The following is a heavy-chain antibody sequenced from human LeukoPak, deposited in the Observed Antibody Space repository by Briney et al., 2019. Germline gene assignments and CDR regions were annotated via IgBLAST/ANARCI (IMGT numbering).Heavy chain of an antibody. V-gene: IGHV4-39*01. J-gene: IGHJ4*02. CDR3: ARSRSADYVGPFDY. CDR1: GGSISSSSYY. CDR2: IYYSGST. Sequence: SETLSLTCTVSGGSISSSSYYWGWIRQPPGKGLEWIGSIYYSGSTYYNPSLKSRVTISVDTSKNQFSLKLSSVTAADTAVYYCARSRSADYVGPFDYWGQGTLVTVSS. D-gene: IGHD4-17*01.